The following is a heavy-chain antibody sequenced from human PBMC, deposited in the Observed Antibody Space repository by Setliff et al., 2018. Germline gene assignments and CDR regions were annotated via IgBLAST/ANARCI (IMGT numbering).Heavy chain of an antibody. D-gene: IGHD5-18*01. CDR1: GYTFRNYA. Sequence: ASVKVSCKASGYTFRNYAFAWVRQAPGQGLEWVGWTSVYNGNTNYAQKFQGRVTLTTDTSTSTAYMELRSLTSDDSAFYYCARAPSVELVTIRTNSWFTYWGQGTLVTVSS. CDR3: ARAPSVELVTIRTNSWFTY. J-gene: IGHJ4*02. V-gene: IGHV1-18*01. CDR2: TSVYNGNT.